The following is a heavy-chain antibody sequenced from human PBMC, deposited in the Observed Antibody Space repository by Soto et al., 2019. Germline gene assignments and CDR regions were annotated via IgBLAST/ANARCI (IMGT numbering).Heavy chain of an antibody. CDR2: ISYDGSNK. CDR1: GFTFSSYA. J-gene: IGHJ4*02. D-gene: IGHD5-18*01. Sequence: GGSLRLSCAASGFTFSSYAMHWVRQAPGKGLEWVAVISYDGSNKYYADSVKGRFTISRDNSKNTLYLQMNSLRAEDTAVYYCARWVDTAMVTRYFDYWGQGTLVTVSS. V-gene: IGHV3-30-3*01. CDR3: ARWVDTAMVTRYFDY.